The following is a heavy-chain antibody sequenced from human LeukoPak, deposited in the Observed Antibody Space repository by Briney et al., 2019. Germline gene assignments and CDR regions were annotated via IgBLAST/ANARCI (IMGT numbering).Heavy chain of an antibody. Sequence: SETLSLTCTVSGGSISSGTYYWSWIRQPAGKGLEWIGRIYNSGSTSYNPSHKSRVTISIDTSKNQFSLKLSSVTAADTAVYYCARGRDDDVWGSYPTCFDYWGQGTLVTVSS. J-gene: IGHJ4*02. CDR1: GGSISSGTYY. D-gene: IGHD3-16*02. V-gene: IGHV4-61*02. CDR3: ARGRDDDVWGSYPTCFDY. CDR2: IYNSGST.